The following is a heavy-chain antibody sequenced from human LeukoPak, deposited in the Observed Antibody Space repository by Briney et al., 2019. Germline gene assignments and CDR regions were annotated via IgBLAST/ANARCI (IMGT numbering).Heavy chain of an antibody. V-gene: IGHV4-59*01. D-gene: IGHD2-2*01. CDR1: GGSISNYY. CDR2: IYHSGNT. CDR3: ARVRYCSTNRCYDREFDN. Sequence: SETLSLTCTVSGGSISNYYWSWIRQPPGKGLEWIGYIYHSGNTNYNPSLKSRVTISVDTSKNQFSLKLNSVTAADTAVYYCARVRYCSTNRCYDREFDNWGQGTLVTVSS. J-gene: IGHJ4*02.